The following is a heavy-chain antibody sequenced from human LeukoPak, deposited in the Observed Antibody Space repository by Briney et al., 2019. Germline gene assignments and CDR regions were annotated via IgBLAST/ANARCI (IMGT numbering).Heavy chain of an antibody. J-gene: IGHJ4*02. CDR3: ARVQPYDSSGYYYGALDY. CDR2: IYYSGST. CDR1: GGSVSSGSYY. Sequence: SETLSLTCTVSGGSVSSGSYYWSWIRQPPGKGLEWIGYIYYSGSTNYNPSLKSRVTISVDTSKNQFSLKLSSVTAADTAVYYCARVQPYDSSGYYYGALDYWGQGTLVTVSS. V-gene: IGHV4-61*01. D-gene: IGHD3-22*01.